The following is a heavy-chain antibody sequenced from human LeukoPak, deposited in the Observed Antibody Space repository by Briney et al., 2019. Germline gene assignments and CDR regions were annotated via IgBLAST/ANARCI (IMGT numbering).Heavy chain of an antibody. V-gene: IGHV3-7*01. Sequence: GRSLRLSCVALEFEPTYFWMTWVRRAPGKGLEWVANINPDGSESFYLDSVRGRFTISRDNAKKSLYPQMNSLRAEDTAVYYCATFVGTVSGSYTVPGGLLVWGKGTTVSVSS. CDR3: ATFVGTVSGSYTVPGGLLV. D-gene: IGHD3-16*02. J-gene: IGHJ6*04. CDR2: INPDGSES. CDR1: EFEPTYFW.